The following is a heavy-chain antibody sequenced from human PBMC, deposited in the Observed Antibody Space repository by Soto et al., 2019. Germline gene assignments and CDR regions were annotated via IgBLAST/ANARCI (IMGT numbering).Heavy chain of an antibody. CDR3: ARDRDTAMVGMDV. V-gene: IGHV4-31*03. D-gene: IGHD5-18*01. J-gene: IGHJ6*02. CDR1: GGSISSGGYY. CDR2: IYYSGST. Sequence: SETLSLTCTVSGGSISSGGYYWSWIRQHPGKGLEWIGYIYYSGSTYYNPSLKSRVTISVDTSKNQFSLKLSSVTAADTAVYYCARDRDTAMVGMDVWGQGTTVTVSS.